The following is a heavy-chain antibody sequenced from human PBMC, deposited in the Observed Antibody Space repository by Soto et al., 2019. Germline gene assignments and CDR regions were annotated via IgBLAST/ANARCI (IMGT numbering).Heavy chain of an antibody. CDR1: GFTFSTYS. CDR3: ARGGSSSDNGMDV. D-gene: IGHD6-6*01. V-gene: IGHV3-48*02. Sequence: EVQLVESGGGLVQPGGSLRLSCAASGFTFSTYSMNWVRQAPGKGLEWVSYISSRSYTIYYVDSVKGRFTISGDNAKNSLYLTMNSLTDEDTAVYYCARGGSSSDNGMDVWGQGTTVTVSS. J-gene: IGHJ6*02. CDR2: ISSRSYTI.